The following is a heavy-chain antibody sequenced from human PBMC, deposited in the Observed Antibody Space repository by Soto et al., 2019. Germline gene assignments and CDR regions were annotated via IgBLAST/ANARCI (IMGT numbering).Heavy chain of an antibody. D-gene: IGHD2-2*01. CDR3: ARDPMGPELPNQVPAAIGWFDP. J-gene: IGHJ5*02. V-gene: IGHV1-2*04. Sequence: QVQLVQSGAEVKKPGASVKVSCKASGYTFTGYYMHWVRQAPGQGLEWMGWINPNSGGTNYAQKFQGWVTMTRDTSISTAYMELSRLRSDDTAVYYCARDPMGPELPNQVPAAIGWFDPWGQGTLVTVSS. CDR1: GYTFTGYY. CDR2: INPNSGGT.